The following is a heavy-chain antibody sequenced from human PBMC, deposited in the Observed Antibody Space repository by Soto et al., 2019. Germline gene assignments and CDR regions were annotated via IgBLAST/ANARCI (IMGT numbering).Heavy chain of an antibody. D-gene: IGHD6-13*01. J-gene: IGHJ1*01. CDR1: GYTFSNYG. V-gene: IGHV1-18*01. CDR3: ARGGSSWSTAYYQH. CDR2: ISGYNGNT. Sequence: QVQLVQSGAEVKKPGASVKVSCKASGYTFSNYGISWVRQAPGQGPEWMGWISGYNGNTNYGQTLQGRVTMTTDTSTSTAYMELRSLRYDDTAVYYCARGGSSWSTAYYQHWGQGTLVIVSS.